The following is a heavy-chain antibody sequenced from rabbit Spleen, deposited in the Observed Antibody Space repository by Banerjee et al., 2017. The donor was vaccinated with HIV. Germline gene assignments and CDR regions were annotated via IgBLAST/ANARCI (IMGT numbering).Heavy chain of an antibody. CDR1: GFSFSSGYD. CDR2: VYTDGGKN. CDR3: TRDDGSGHYIDGYFNL. D-gene: IGHD1-1*01. J-gene: IGHJ4*01. Sequence: QQLVESGGGLVKPGASLTLTCKASGFSFSSGYDMSWVRQAPGKGLEWIGFVYTDGGKNYYASWTRGRFTISKTSSTTVTLQVTSLTAADTATYFCTRDDGSGHYIDGYFNLWGPGTLVTVS. V-gene: IGHV1S40*01.